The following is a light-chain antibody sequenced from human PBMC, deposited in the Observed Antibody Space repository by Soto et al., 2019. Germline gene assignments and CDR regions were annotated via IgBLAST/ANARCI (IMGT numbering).Light chain of an antibody. Sequence: EIVMTQAPATLSVSPGERATLSCRARQSVSSNLAWYQQKPGQAPRLLIYGASTRATGIPARFSGSGSGTVFTLTISSLQSEVVAVYYCQQYNNVHSFGQGTKLEIK. CDR2: GAS. J-gene: IGKJ2*01. CDR3: QQYNNVHS. CDR1: QSVSSN. V-gene: IGKV3-15*01.